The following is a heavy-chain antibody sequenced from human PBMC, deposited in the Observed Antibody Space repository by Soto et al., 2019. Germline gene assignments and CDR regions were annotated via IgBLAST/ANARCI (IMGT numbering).Heavy chain of an antibody. V-gene: IGHV1-24*01. CDR3: ATGFQVVVAATRDYFDY. Sequence: GASVKVSCKVSGYTLTELSMHWVRQAPGKGLEWMGGFDPEDGETIYAQKFQGRVTMTEDTSTDTAYMELSSLRSEDTAVYYCATGFQVVVAATRDYFDYWGQGTLVTVSS. D-gene: IGHD2-15*01. CDR2: FDPEDGET. J-gene: IGHJ4*02. CDR1: GYTLTELS.